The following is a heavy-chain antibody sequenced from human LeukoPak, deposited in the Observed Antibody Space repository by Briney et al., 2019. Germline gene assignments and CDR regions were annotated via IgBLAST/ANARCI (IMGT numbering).Heavy chain of an antibody. D-gene: IGHD1-26*01. CDR3: ARDKEGATVGPPPYFDY. CDR1: GFTFSDYS. Sequence: GGSLRLSCAASGFTFSDYSMNWVRQAPGKGLKWISYISSSNSTIYYADSVKGRFTISRDNAKNSLYLQMNSLRAEDTAVYYCARDKEGATVGPPPYFDYWGQGTLVTVSS. CDR2: ISSSNSTI. J-gene: IGHJ4*02. V-gene: IGHV3-48*01.